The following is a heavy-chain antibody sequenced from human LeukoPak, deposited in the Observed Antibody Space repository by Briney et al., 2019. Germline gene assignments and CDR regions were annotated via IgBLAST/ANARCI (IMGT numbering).Heavy chain of an antibody. V-gene: IGHV4-34*01. J-gene: IGHJ5*02. Sequence: PSETLSLTCAVYGGSFSGYYWSWIRQPPGKGLEWIGEINHSGSTNYNPSLKSRVTVSVDTSKNQFSLKLSSVTAADTAVYYCARAVSGYYRVNPWGQGTLVTVSS. CDR2: INHSGST. D-gene: IGHD5-12*01. CDR3: ARAVSGYYRVNP. CDR1: GGSFSGYY.